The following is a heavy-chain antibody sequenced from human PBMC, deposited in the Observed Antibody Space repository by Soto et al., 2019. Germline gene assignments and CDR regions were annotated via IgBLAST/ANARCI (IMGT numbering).Heavy chain of an antibody. V-gene: IGHV1-69*13. D-gene: IGHD6-13*01. CDR3: VRDSGAKLSSS. CDR2: IVPIYRTA. CDR1: GGTFSSYR. Sequence: ASVKVSCKASGGTFSSYRINWVRQAPGQGLEWVGGIVPIYRTADYAQKFQGRVTITADESARTSYMEQRSLKSQDTAVYYCVRDSGAKLSSSWGQGTLVTVSS. J-gene: IGHJ4*02.